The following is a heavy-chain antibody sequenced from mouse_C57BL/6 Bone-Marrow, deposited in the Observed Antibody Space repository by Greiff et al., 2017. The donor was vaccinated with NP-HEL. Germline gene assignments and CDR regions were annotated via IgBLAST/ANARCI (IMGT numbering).Heavy chain of an antibody. Sequence: EVQLQQSGAELVRPGASVKLSCTASGFNIKAVYMHWVKLRPDQGLEWIGWIDPENGDTEYASKFQGKATITADTSSNTAYLQLSSLTSEDTAVYYCTTLGMITYYFDYWGQGTTLTVSS. CDR3: TTLGMITYYFDY. CDR1: GFNIKAVY. D-gene: IGHD2-4*01. V-gene: IGHV14-4*01. CDR2: IDPENGDT. J-gene: IGHJ2*01.